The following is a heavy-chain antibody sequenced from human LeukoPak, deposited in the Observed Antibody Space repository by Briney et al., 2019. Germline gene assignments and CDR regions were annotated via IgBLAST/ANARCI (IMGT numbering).Heavy chain of an antibody. CDR1: DGSISSYY. Sequence: SETLSLTCTVSDGSISSYYWSWIRQPPGKGLEWIGYIYYSGSTNYNPSLKSRVTISVDTSKNQFSLKLSSVTAADTAVYYCARRCSSTSCYGIGMDVWGQGTTVTVSS. D-gene: IGHD2-2*01. J-gene: IGHJ6*02. CDR2: IYYSGST. V-gene: IGHV4-59*08. CDR3: ARRCSSTSCYGIGMDV.